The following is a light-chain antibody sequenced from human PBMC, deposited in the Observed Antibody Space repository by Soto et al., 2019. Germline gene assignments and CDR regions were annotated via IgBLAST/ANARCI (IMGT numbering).Light chain of an antibody. Sequence: DIQMTQSPSSLSASVGDRVTITCRASQVINNNLAWYQQKPGKVPKVLIYAASTLQSGVPSRFSGSGSGTDFTLTISSLQPEDVATYYCQKYNSSPLTFGGGTQVEIK. CDR3: QKYNSSPLT. CDR1: QVINNN. V-gene: IGKV1-27*01. CDR2: AAS. J-gene: IGKJ4*01.